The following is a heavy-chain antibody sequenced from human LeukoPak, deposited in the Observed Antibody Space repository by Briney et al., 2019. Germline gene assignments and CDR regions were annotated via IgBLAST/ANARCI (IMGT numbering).Heavy chain of an antibody. J-gene: IGHJ4*02. V-gene: IGHV4-39*01. Sequence: SETLSLTCTVSGGSISSSSYYWGWIRQPPGKGLEWIGGIYYSGSTYYNPSLKSRVTISVDTSKNQFSLTLSSVTAADTAVYYCARWGILAAAGFDYWGQGTLVTVSS. CDR3: ARWGILAAAGFDY. CDR2: IYYSGST. D-gene: IGHD6-13*01. CDR1: GGSISSSSYY.